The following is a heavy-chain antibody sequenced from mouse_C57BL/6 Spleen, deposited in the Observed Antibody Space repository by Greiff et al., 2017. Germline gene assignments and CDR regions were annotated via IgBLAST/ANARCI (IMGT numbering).Heavy chain of an antibody. CDR2: IDPSDSET. Sequence: QVQLQQPGAELVRPGSSVKLSCKASGYTFTSYWMHWVKQRPIQGLEWIGNIDPSDSETHYNQKFKDKATLTVDESSSTAYIQLNSLTSADYAVYYCARFTAQAAYWGQGTLVTVSA. CDR1: GYTFTSYW. D-gene: IGHD3-2*02. J-gene: IGHJ3*01. CDR3: ARFTAQAAY. V-gene: IGHV1-52*01.